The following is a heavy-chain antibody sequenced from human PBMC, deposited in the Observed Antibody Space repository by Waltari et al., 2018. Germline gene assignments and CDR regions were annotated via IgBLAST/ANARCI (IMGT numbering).Heavy chain of an antibody. CDR2: ISSSGSTI. Sequence: EVQLVESGGGLVQPGGSLRLSCAASGFSFSSYEMNWVRQAPGKGLEWVSYISSSGSTIYYADSVKGRFTISRDNAKNSLYLQMNSLRAEDTAVYYCARPGKSSSYDHWGQGTLVTVSS. CDR3: ARPGKSSSYDH. J-gene: IGHJ4*02. D-gene: IGHD6-6*01. CDR1: GFSFSSYE. V-gene: IGHV3-48*03.